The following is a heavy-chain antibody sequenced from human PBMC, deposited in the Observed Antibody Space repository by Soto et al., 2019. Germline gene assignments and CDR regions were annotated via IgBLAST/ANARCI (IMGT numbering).Heavy chain of an antibody. Sequence: PSETLSLTCAVYGGSFSGYYWSWIRQPPGKGLEWIGEINHSGSTNYNPSLKSRVTISVDTSKNQFSLKLSSVTAADTAVYYCARGRHILTGYYLASSGDLDYWGQGTLVTVSS. J-gene: IGHJ4*02. D-gene: IGHD3-9*01. V-gene: IGHV4-34*01. CDR2: INHSGST. CDR1: GGSFSGYY. CDR3: ARGRHILTGYYLASSGDLDY.